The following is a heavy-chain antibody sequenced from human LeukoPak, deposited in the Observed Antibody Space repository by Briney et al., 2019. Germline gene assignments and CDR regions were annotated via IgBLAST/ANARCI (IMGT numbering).Heavy chain of an antibody. CDR3: AKGAVVVVPAAQYYFDY. D-gene: IGHD2-2*01. CDR2: ISYDGSNK. Sequence: PGGSLRLSCAASGFTFSSYAMHWVRQAPGKGLEWVAVISYDGSNKYYADSVKGRFTISRDNSKNTLYLQMNSLRAEDTAVYYCAKGAVVVVPAAQYYFDYWGQGTLVTVSS. V-gene: IGHV3-30-3*01. J-gene: IGHJ4*02. CDR1: GFTFSSYA.